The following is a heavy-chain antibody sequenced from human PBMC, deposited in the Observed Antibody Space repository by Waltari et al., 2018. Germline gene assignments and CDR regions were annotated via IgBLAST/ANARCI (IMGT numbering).Heavy chain of an antibody. Sequence: QVQLQESGPGLVKPSQTLSLTCTVSGGSISSGDYYWSWIRQPPGTGLEWIGYIYYSGSTYYNPTLKGRVTISVDTSKNQFSLKLGAVTAADTAVYYCARGDYVGKWFDPWGQGTLVTVAS. V-gene: IGHV4-30-4*08. CDR2: IYYSGST. D-gene: IGHD4-17*01. CDR3: ARGDYVGKWFDP. J-gene: IGHJ5*02. CDR1: GGSISSGDYY.